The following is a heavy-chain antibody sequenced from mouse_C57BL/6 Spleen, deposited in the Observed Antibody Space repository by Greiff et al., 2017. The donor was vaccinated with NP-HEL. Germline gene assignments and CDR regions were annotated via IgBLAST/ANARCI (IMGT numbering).Heavy chain of an antibody. CDR2: INPNNGGT. CDR1: GYTFTDYY. J-gene: IGHJ2*01. Sequence: EVQLQQSGPELVKPGASVKISCKASGYTFTDYYMNWVKQSHGKSLEWIGDINPNNGGTSYNQKFKGKATLTVDKSSSTAYMELRSLTSEDSAVYYCARLNTGYWGQGTTLTVSS. CDR3: ARLNTGY. V-gene: IGHV1-26*01.